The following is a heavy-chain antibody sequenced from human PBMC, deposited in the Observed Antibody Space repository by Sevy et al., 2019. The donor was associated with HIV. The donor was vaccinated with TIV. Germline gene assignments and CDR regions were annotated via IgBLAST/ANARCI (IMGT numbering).Heavy chain of an antibody. CDR3: ARGGPLHYYDTSGVWFDP. Sequence: GSLRLSCAVSGGSISSNNWWSWVRQPPGKGLEWIGEIYHSGSTNYNPSLKSRVTISVDRSKNQFSLKLTSVTAADTALYYCARGGPLHYYDTSGVWFDPWGQGTLVTVSS. V-gene: IGHV4-4*02. CDR2: IYHSGST. D-gene: IGHD3-22*01. J-gene: IGHJ5*02. CDR1: GGSISSNNW.